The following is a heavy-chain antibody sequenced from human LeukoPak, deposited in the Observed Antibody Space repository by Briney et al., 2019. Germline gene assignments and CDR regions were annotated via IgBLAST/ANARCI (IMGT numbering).Heavy chain of an antibody. J-gene: IGHJ4*02. D-gene: IGHD3-22*01. CDR1: GYTFTGYY. Sequence: GASVKVSCKASGYTFTGYYIHWVRQAPGQGLEWMGWINPNSGGANYAQKFQGRVTMTRDTSISTAYMELSRLRSDDTAVYYCARASSPPYYDSGGYFFDYWGQGTLVTVSS. CDR3: ARASSPPYYDSGGYFFDY. CDR2: INPNSGGA. V-gene: IGHV1-2*02.